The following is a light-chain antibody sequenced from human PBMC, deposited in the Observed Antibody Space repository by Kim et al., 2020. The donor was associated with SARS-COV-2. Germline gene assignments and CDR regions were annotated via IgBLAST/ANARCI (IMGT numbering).Light chain of an antibody. J-gene: IGLJ3*02. CDR3: AAWDDSLNGWV. CDR1: SSNIGSNT. CDR2: GNN. V-gene: IGLV1-44*01. Sequence: GPRVTISCSGSSSNIGSNTVHWYQQLPGTAPKLLIYGNNQRPSGVPDRFSGSKSGTSASLAISGVQSEDEADYYCAAWDDSLNGWVFGRGTQLTVL.